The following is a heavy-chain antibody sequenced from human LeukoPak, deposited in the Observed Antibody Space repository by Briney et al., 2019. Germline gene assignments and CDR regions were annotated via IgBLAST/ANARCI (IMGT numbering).Heavy chain of an antibody. CDR1: GYTFTGYY. CDR3: ARGRRIVVVPAAMVY. J-gene: IGHJ4*02. Sequence: ASVKVSCKASGYTFTGYYMHWVRQAPGQGLEWMGWINPNSGGTNYAQKFQGRVTMTRDTSISTAYMELSRLRSGDTAVYYCARGRRIVVVPAAMVYWGQGTLVTVSS. D-gene: IGHD2-2*01. V-gene: IGHV1-2*02. CDR2: INPNSGGT.